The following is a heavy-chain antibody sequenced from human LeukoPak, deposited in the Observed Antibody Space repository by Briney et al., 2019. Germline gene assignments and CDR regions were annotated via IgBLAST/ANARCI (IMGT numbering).Heavy chain of an antibody. J-gene: IGHJ5*02. Sequence: GASVKVSCKASEGTFSSYAISGVRQAPGQGLEWMGRIIPIFGTAKYAQKIQGRVTITTDESTSTAYTELSSLRSEDTAVYYCARGENRGYCSGGSCYLNWFDPWGQGTLVTVSS. CDR2: IIPIFGTA. V-gene: IGHV1-69*05. CDR1: EGTFSSYA. D-gene: IGHD2-15*01. CDR3: ARGENRGYCSGGSCYLNWFDP.